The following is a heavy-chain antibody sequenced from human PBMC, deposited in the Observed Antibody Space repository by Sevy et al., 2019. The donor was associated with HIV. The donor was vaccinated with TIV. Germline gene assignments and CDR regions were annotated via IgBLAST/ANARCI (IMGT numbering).Heavy chain of an antibody. CDR1: GGSFSGYY. J-gene: IGHJ4*02. CDR3: ATRRGHLSFDY. V-gene: IGHV4-34*01. Sequence: SETLSLTCVVYGGSFSGYYWSWIRQPPGKGLEWIGVINHSGSTNYNPSLKSRVTISADTSKNQFSLKLSSVTAADTAVYYCATRRGHLSFDYWGQGTLVTVSS. CDR2: INHSGST.